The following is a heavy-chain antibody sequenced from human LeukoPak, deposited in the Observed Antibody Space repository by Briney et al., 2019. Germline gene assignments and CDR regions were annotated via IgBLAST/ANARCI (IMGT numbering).Heavy chain of an antibody. D-gene: IGHD3-22*01. V-gene: IGHV4-61*02. Sequence: PSQTLSLTCTVSGGSISSGDYYWSWIRQPAGKGLEWIGRIYTSGSTNYNPSLKSRVTISVDTSKNQFSLKLSSVTAADTAVYYCARFEVGDSSGYYDLWGQGTLVTVSS. J-gene: IGHJ4*02. CDR3: ARFEVGDSSGYYDL. CDR1: GGSISSGDYY. CDR2: IYTSGST.